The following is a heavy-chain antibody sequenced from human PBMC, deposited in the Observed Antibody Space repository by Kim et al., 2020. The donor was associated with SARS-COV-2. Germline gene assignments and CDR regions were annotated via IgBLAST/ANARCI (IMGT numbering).Heavy chain of an antibody. CDR3: TSIFEY. D-gene: IGHD3-3*02. CDR2: DGGSR. J-gene: IGHJ4*02. Sequence: DGGSRYYADSVKGRCTTSRDNANNMVYLQMNSLRVDDTAIYYCTSIFEYWGQGALVTVSS. V-gene: IGHV3-74*01.